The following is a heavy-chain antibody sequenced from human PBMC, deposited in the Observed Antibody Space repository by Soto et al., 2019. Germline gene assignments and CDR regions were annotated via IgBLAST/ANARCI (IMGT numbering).Heavy chain of an antibody. D-gene: IGHD2-2*01. V-gene: IGHV3-15*07. CDR1: GFTFSNAW. CDR2: IKSKTDGGTT. Sequence: EVQLVESGGGLVKPGGSLRLSCAASGFTFSNAWMNWVRQAPGKGLEWVGRIKSKTDGGTTDYAAPVKGRFTISRDDSKNTLYQQMNSLKTEDTAVYYCTTIPPVPAAEGYYGMDVWGQGTTVTVSS. J-gene: IGHJ6*02. CDR3: TTIPPVPAAEGYYGMDV.